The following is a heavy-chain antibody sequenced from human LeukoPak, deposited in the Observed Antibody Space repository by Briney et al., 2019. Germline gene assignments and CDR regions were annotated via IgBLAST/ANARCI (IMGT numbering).Heavy chain of an antibody. D-gene: IGHD6-13*01. V-gene: IGHV3-23*01. CDR2: ISGSSGST. J-gene: IGHJ4*02. CDR1: GFTFNNYA. CDR3: AKGYTSSWLFNY. Sequence: GGSLRLSCAASGFTFNNYAMNWVRQAPGKGLEWVSGISGSSGSTYYADSAKGRFTISRDNSKNTLYLQMNSLRAEDTALYYCAKGYTSSWLFNYWGQGTLVTVSS.